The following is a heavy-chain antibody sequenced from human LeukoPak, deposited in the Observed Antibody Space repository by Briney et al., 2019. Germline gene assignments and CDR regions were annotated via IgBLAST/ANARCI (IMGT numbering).Heavy chain of an antibody. CDR1: GYTFTGYY. Sequence: ASVKVSCKASGYTFTGYYMHWVRQAPGQGVEWMGRINPNSGGTNYAQKFQGRVTMTRDTSISTAYMELSRLRSDDTAVYYCARESSSWYVDYWGQGTLVTVSS. J-gene: IGHJ4*02. CDR2: INPNSGGT. D-gene: IGHD6-13*01. V-gene: IGHV1-2*06. CDR3: ARESSSWYVDY.